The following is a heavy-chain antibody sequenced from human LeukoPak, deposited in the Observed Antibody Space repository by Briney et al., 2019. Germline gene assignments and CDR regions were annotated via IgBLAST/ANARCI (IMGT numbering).Heavy chain of an antibody. CDR1: GGSISSYY. V-gene: IGHV4-59*08. CDR2: IYYSGST. D-gene: IGHD3-10*01. CDR3: ARVTGGFGEFTLDY. Sequence: SETLSLTCTVSGGSISSYYWSWIRQPPGKGLEWIGYIYYSGSTNYNPSLKSRVTISVDTSKNQFSLKLNSVTAADTAVYYCARVTGGFGEFTLDYWGQGTLVTVSS. J-gene: IGHJ4*02.